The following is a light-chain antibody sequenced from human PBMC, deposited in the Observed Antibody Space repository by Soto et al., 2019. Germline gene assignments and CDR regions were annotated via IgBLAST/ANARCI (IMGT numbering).Light chain of an antibody. J-gene: IGKJ1*01. CDR3: QQYNNWPPT. CDR1: QSVSSN. CDR2: GAS. V-gene: IGKV3-15*01. Sequence: EIVMTQSPATLSVSPGERATLSCRASQSVSSNLAWYQQNPGQAPRLLIFGASTRATGIPARFSGSGSGTEFTLSISSLQSEDFASYYCQQYNNWPPTFGQGTKVEIK.